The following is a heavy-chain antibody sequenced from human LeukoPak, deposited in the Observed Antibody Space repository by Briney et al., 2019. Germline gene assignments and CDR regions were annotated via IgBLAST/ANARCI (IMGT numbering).Heavy chain of an antibody. D-gene: IGHD3-10*01. J-gene: IGHJ4*02. CDR2: ISTYNGNT. Sequence: ASVKVSCKASGYTFTSYGISWVRQAPGQGLEWMGWISTYNGNTNYAQKLQVRVTMTTDTSTSTAYMELRSLRSDDTVVYYCAREKGPYYGSGSYYDYWGQGTLVTVSS. CDR1: GYTFTSYG. CDR3: AREKGPYYGSGSYYDY. V-gene: IGHV1-18*04.